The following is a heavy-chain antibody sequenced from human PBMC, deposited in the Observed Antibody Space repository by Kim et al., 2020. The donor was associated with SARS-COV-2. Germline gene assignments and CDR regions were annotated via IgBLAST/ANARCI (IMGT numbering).Heavy chain of an antibody. CDR2: INPNNGAT. CDR3: AREVLSREDWYFDL. V-gene: IGHV1-2*06. CDR1: GYTFNTNY. D-gene: IGHD1-26*01. J-gene: IGHJ2*01. Sequence: ASVKVSCKASGYTFNTNYIHWVRQAPGQGLEWMGRINPNNGATNDAQKFQGRVTITTDTSVSTAYMELSRLGYDDTAVYYCAREVLSREDWYFDLWGRGT.